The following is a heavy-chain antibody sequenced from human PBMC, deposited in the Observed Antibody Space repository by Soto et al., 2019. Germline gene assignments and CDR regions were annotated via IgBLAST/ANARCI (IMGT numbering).Heavy chain of an antibody. D-gene: IGHD1-1*01. Sequence: QVQLVQSGAEVKKPGSSVKVSCKASGGTFSSYTISWVRQAPGQGLEWMGRIIPILGIANYAQKFQGRVTITADKSTSTAYMELSRLRSEDTAVYYCAREAVPIDTTGTTYYYYGMDVWGQGTTVNVSS. J-gene: IGHJ6*02. CDR3: AREAVPIDTTGTTYYYYGMDV. V-gene: IGHV1-69*08. CDR1: GGTFSSYT. CDR2: IIPILGIA.